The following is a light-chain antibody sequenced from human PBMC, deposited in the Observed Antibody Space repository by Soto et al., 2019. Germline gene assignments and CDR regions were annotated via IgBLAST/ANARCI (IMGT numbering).Light chain of an antibody. J-gene: IGLJ3*02. CDR1: SSNIGAGYD. CDR3: QSYDSSLSGSMV. CDR2: NNV. V-gene: IGLV1-40*01. Sequence: QSVLTQPPSVAGAPGQRVTISCTGSSSNIGAGYDVHWYQQFPGTAPKLLIFNNVNRPSGVPDRFSGSKSGTSASLAITGLQAEDEADYYCQSYDSSLSGSMVFGGGTQLTVL.